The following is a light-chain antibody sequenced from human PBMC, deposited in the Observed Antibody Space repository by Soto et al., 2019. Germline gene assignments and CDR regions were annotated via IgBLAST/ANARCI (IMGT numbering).Light chain of an antibody. Sequence: EIVLTQSPGTLSVSPGDRATLSCRASQSVSSSYLACYQQKPGQAPSLLIYGASNRATGIPDRFSGGGSGTTFTLTISRLEPEDFAVYYCQQYGKSAMFTFGQGTKLEIK. CDR3: QQYGKSAMFT. J-gene: IGKJ2*01. CDR2: GAS. V-gene: IGKV3-20*01. CDR1: QSVSSSY.